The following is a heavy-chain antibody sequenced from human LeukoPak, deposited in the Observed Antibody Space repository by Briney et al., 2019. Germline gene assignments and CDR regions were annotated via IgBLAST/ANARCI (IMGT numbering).Heavy chain of an antibody. CDR1: GFTFSNYA. CDR2: ISGGGGPT. D-gene: IGHD6-25*01. Sequence: PGGSLRLSCAASGFTFSNYAMSWVRQAPGKGLEWVSAISGGGGPTYYADSVEGRFTISRDNSKNTLYLQMNSLRAEDAAVYFCAKNSGYSWQYFFDYWGQGTLVTVSS. CDR3: AKNSGYSWQYFFDY. V-gene: IGHV3-23*01. J-gene: IGHJ4*02.